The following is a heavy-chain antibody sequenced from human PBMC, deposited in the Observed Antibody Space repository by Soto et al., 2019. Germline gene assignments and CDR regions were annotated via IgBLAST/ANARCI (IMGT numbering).Heavy chain of an antibody. CDR1: GFTFSDYG. V-gene: IGHV3-30*18. J-gene: IGHJ1*01. D-gene: IGHD6-13*01. Sequence: QVHLVESGGGVVQPGRSLRLSCAASGFTFSDYGMHWVRQAPGKGLEWVAVISYDGSNEYYADSVKGRFTLSRDNSKDTLYLQMNSLRPEDTAIYYCVKSGYDNGQTLFLQHWGQGTLVSVSS. CDR2: ISYDGSNE. CDR3: VKSGYDNGQTLFLQH.